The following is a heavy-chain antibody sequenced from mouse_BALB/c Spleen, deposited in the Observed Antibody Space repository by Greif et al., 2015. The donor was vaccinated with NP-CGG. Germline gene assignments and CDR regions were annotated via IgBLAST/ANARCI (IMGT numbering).Heavy chain of an antibody. J-gene: IGHJ1*01. Sequence: VQRVESGPGLVAPSQSLSITCTVSGFSLTSYGVHWVRQPPGKGLEWLGVIWAGGSTNYNSALMSRLSISKDNSKSQVFLKMNSLQTDDTAMYYCARDDNYWYFDVWGAGTTVTVSS. CDR3: ARDDNYWYFDV. V-gene: IGHV2-9*02. CDR1: GFSLTSYG. CDR2: IWAGGST.